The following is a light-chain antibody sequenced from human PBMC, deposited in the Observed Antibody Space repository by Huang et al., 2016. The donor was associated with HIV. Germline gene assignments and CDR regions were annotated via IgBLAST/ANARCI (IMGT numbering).Light chain of an antibody. CDR1: QSLRDTY. CDR3: LQYDRSPLT. Sequence: EIVLTQSPGTLSLSPGETATFSCRASQSLRDTYIAWYQQRPGQAPRLLIYGASSRATGIPDRFSGSGSGTDFTLTINRLEPQDFAVYFCLQYDRSPLTFGGGTKVVL. J-gene: IGKJ4*01. CDR2: GAS. V-gene: IGKV3-20*01.